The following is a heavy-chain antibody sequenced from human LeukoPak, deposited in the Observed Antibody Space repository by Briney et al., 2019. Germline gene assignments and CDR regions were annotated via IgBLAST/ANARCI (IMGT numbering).Heavy chain of an antibody. CDR2: IYTSGST. D-gene: IGHD3-3*01. CDR3: ARDNYDFWSGSPFDY. CDR1: GGSISSYY. V-gene: IGHV4-4*07. Sequence: SETLSLTCTVSGGSISSYYWSWIRQPAGKGLEWIGRIYTSGSTNYNPSLKSRVTMSVDTSKNQFSLKLSSVTAADTAVYYSARDNYDFWSGSPFDYWGQGTLVTVSS. J-gene: IGHJ4*02.